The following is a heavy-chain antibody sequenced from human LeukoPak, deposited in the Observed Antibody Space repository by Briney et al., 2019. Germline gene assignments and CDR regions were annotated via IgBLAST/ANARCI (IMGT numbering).Heavy chain of an antibody. J-gene: IGHJ6*03. D-gene: IGHD1-26*01. Sequence: GASVKVSCKASGGTFSSYAISWVRQAPGQGLEWMGGIIPIFGTANYAQKFQGRVTITADESTSTAYMELSSLRSEDTAVYYCARTHISGFRFEVGATQPGYYYYYMDVWGKGTTVTISS. CDR3: ARTHISGFRFEVGATQPGYYYYYMDV. CDR2: IIPIFGTA. CDR1: GGTFSSYA. V-gene: IGHV1-69*13.